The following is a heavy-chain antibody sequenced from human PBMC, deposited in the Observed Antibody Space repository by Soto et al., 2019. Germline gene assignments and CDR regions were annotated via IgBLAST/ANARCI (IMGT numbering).Heavy chain of an antibody. CDR1: GFTFSSYG. D-gene: IGHD5-18*01. CDR2: IWYDGSNK. CDR3: ARDPWSDTAMPKGEDDY. V-gene: IGHV3-33*01. J-gene: IGHJ4*02. Sequence: PGGSLRLSCAASGFTFSSYGMHWVRQAPGKGLEWVAVIWYDGSNKYYADSVKGRFTISRDNSKNTLYLQMNSLRAEDTAVYYCARDPWSDTAMPKGEDDYWGQGTLVTVSS.